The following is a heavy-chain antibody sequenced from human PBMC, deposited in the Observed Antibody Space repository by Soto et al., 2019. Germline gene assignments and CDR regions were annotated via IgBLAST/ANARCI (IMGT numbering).Heavy chain of an antibody. V-gene: IGHV1-69*13. Sequence: GASVKVSCKASGGTFSSYAISWVRQAPGQGPEWMGGIIPIFGTANYAQKFQGRVTITADESTSTAYMELSSLRSEDTAVYYCARAVTTKVDWFDPWGQGTLVTVSS. J-gene: IGHJ5*02. D-gene: IGHD4-17*01. CDR1: GGTFSSYA. CDR2: IIPIFGTA. CDR3: ARAVTTKVDWFDP.